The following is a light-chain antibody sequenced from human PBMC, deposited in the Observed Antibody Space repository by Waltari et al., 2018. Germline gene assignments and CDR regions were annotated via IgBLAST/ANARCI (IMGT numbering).Light chain of an antibody. CDR2: GHN. J-gene: IGLJ3*02. V-gene: IGLV1-40*01. CDR3: QSYDSSVSAWV. Sequence: QSVLTQPPSVSGAPGQGITISCPGSSSNNGAGYDVTRYQHLPGTAPKLLIYGHNNRPSGVPDRFSGSKSGTSASLAITGLQAEDEADYYCQSYDSSVSAWVFGGGTKLTVV. CDR1: SSNNGAGYD.